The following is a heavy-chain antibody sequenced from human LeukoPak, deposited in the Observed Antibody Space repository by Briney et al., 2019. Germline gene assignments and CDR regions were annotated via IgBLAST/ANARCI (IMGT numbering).Heavy chain of an antibody. D-gene: IGHD2-15*01. CDR3: ARLAVATTSWFDP. CDR1: GGSISNYY. J-gene: IGHJ5*02. V-gene: IGHV4-4*07. CDR2: IYTSGGT. Sequence: PSETLSLTCTVSGGSISNYYWTWIRQPAGKGLEWIGRIYTSGGTNYNPSLKSRVTISLDTSKNQVSLILTSVTAADTAVYYCARLAVATTSWFDPWGQGTLVTVSS.